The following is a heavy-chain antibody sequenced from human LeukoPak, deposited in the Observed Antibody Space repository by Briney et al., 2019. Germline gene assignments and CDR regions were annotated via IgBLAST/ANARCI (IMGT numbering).Heavy chain of an antibody. Sequence: SVKASCKASGGTFSSYAISWVRQAPGQGLEWMGGIIPIFGTANYAQKFQGRVTITTDESTSTAYMELSSLRSEDTAVYYCARGVGFNYYYYYMDVWGKGTTVTVSS. CDR3: ARGVGFNYYYYYMDV. J-gene: IGHJ6*03. CDR2: IIPIFGTA. V-gene: IGHV1-69*05. D-gene: IGHD3-16*01. CDR1: GGTFSSYA.